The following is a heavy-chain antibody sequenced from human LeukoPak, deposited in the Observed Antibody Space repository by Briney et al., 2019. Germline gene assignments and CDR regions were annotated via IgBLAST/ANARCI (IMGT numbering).Heavy chain of an antibody. CDR3: ARMLAEYCTNNECGPPGLPYWFDP. Sequence: PSQTLSLTCSVSGDSINKGDFYWTWIRQHPGKGLEWIGYISYSGSTYYNPSLKSRTTISLDTSKNQISLKLSSVTAADTAFYYCARMLAEYCTNNECGPPGLPYWFDPWGQGILVTVSS. V-gene: IGHV4-31*03. CDR1: GDSINKGDFY. D-gene: IGHD2-8*01. CDR2: ISYSGST. J-gene: IGHJ5*02.